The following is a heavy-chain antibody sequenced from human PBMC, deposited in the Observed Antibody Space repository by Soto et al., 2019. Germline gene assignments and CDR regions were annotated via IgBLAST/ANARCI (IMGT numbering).Heavy chain of an antibody. J-gene: IGHJ4*02. V-gene: IGHV3-7*03. Sequence: GSLRLSCTASGFSFSTYWLSWLRQAPGKGLEWVARINEDGAAKYYVDHVKGRFTVSRDNTKNSLYLQMNSLTADDTDVYYCARGGHWDADYWGQGTQVTVYS. CDR3: ARGGHWDADY. CDR2: INEDGAAK. D-gene: IGHD7-27*01. CDR1: GFSFSTYW.